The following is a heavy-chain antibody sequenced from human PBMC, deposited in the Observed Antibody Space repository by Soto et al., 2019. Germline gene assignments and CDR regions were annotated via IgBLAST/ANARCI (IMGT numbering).Heavy chain of an antibody. Sequence: SETLSLTCTVSGGSISSGGYYWSWIRQHPGKGLEWIGYIYYSGSTYYNPSLKSRVTISVDTSKNQFSLKLSSVTAADTAVYYCARDMRVGDYEENAFDIWGQGTMVTVS. D-gene: IGHD4-17*01. CDR3: ARDMRVGDYEENAFDI. CDR2: IYYSGST. J-gene: IGHJ3*02. V-gene: IGHV4-31*03. CDR1: GGSISSGGYY.